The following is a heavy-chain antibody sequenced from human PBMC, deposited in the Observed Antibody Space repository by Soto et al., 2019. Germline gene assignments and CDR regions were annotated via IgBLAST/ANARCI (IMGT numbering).Heavy chain of an antibody. CDR3: AVPFYGSSWYGDY. D-gene: IGHD6-13*01. J-gene: IGHJ4*02. CDR2: MNPNTGNT. V-gene: IGHV1-8*01. Sequence: ASVQVSCKASGYTFTRYDINWVRQASGQGLAWMGWMNPNTGNTGYAQKFQGRVTLTRNTSVSTAYMEMSSLRSEDTAVYYCAVPFYGSSWYGDYWGQGTLVTVSS. CDR1: GYTFTRYD.